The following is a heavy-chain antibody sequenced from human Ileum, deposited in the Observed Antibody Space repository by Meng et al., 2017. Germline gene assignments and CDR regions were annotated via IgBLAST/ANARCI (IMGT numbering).Heavy chain of an antibody. CDR3: VKDWGGAGALDY. CDR1: GFTFSGTW. CDR2: INNDGSYT. Sequence: VPLVESGGGRVQPGGYLALSRAASGFTFSGTWMPWVRQAPGKGLVWVARINNDGSYTDYVDSVKGRFTISRDNTKNTLYLQMTDLRAEDTAVYYCVKDWGGAGALDYWGQGSLVTVSS. D-gene: IGHD3-16*01. J-gene: IGHJ4*02. V-gene: IGHV3-74*01.